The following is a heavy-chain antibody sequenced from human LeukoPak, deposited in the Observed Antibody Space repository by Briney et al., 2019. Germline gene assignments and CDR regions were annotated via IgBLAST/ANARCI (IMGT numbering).Heavy chain of an antibody. CDR3: AKGGSSNWYERLDFDH. D-gene: IGHD6-13*01. J-gene: IGHJ4*02. CDR2: ISWNSDSM. CDR1: GFTFDDYA. Sequence: GGSLRLSCAASGFTFDDYAMHWVRQAPGKGLECVSSISWNSDSMGYADSVKGRFTISRDNAKNSLYLQMNSLRADDTALYYCAKGGSSNWYERLDFDHWGQGTLVTVST. V-gene: IGHV3-9*01.